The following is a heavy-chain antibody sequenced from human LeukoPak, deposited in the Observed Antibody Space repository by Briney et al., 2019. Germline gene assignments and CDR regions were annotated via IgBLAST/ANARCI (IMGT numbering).Heavy chain of an antibody. CDR3: AREGGEEGFGELCLDY. V-gene: IGHV3-23*01. Sequence: GGSLRLSCAASGFTFSSYAMSWVRQAPGKGLEWVSAISGSGGSTYYADSVKGRFTISRDNSKNTLYLQMNSLRAEDTAVYYCAREGGEEGFGELCLDYWGQGTLVTVSS. CDR2: ISGSGGST. D-gene: IGHD3-10*01. J-gene: IGHJ4*02. CDR1: GFTFSSYA.